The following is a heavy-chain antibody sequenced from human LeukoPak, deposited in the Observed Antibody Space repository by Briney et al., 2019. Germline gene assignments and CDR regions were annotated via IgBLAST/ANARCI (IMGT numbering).Heavy chain of an antibody. CDR3: AKDLILSGTRDQGLDY. Sequence: GGSLRLSCAASGFIFSGYWMNRVRQAPGKGLAWVAGIDSDGSTTKYADSVKGRFTISRDNSRNTVYLHMNSLGAEDTAVYYCAKDLILSGTRDQGLDYWGQGTLVTVSS. D-gene: IGHD1-7*01. CDR2: IDSDGSTT. CDR1: GFIFSGYW. J-gene: IGHJ4*02. V-gene: IGHV3-74*03.